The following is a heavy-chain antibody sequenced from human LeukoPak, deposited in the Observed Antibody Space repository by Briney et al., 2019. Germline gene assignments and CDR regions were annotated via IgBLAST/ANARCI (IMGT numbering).Heavy chain of an antibody. CDR3: ATNSRRPHQYYMDV. J-gene: IGHJ6*03. D-gene: IGHD1-14*01. CDR1: GFSFSSYD. CDR2: ISYDGGNK. V-gene: IGHV3-30*03. Sequence: GGSLRLSCAASGFSFSSYDMHWVRQAPGKGLEWVTLISYDGGNKYYGDSVKGRFTISRDNSKNTLYLHMTSLRVEDTAVYYYATNSRRPHQYYMDVWGKGTTVTISS.